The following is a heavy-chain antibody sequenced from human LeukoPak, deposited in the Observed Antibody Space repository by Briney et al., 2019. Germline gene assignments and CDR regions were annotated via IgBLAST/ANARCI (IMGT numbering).Heavy chain of an antibody. D-gene: IGHD1-14*01. CDR1: GGSISSYY. Sequence: SSETLSLTCTVSGGSISSYYWSWIRQPPGKGLEWIAYINDSGTTSYNPSLKSRVTISVDTSKKQFSLRVNSVTAADTAVYYCARREAVLTGYFDYWGQGTLVTVSS. CDR3: ARREAVLTGYFDY. CDR2: INDSGTT. J-gene: IGHJ4*02. V-gene: IGHV4-59*08.